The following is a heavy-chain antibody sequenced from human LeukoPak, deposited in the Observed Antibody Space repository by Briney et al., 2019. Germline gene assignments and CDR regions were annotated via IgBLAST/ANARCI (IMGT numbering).Heavy chain of an antibody. V-gene: IGHV4-61*02. CDR1: GGSISSGGFY. CDR2: VFTSGST. D-gene: IGHD4-17*01. CDR3: ARSGLALYGDYPYGMDV. Sequence: SQTLSLTCTVSGGSISSGGFYWTWIRQPAGKGLEWIGRVFTSGSTNYSPSLESRVTISIDTSKNQFSLKLKSVTAADTAVYYCARSGLALYGDYPYGMDVWGQGTTVTVSS. J-gene: IGHJ6*02.